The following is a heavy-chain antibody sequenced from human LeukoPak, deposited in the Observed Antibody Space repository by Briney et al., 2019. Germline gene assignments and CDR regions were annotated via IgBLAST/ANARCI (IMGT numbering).Heavy chain of an antibody. J-gene: IGHJ3*02. CDR1: GYTFTSYY. V-gene: IGHV7-4-1*02. CDR3: ADTLYSSGWSHAFDI. D-gene: IGHD6-19*01. Sequence: ASVKVSCKASGYTFTSYYMHWVRQAPGQGLEWMGWINTNTGNPTYAQGFTGRFVFSLDTSVSTAYLQISSLKAEDTAVYYCADTLYSSGWSHAFDIWGQGTMVTVSS. CDR2: INTNTGNP.